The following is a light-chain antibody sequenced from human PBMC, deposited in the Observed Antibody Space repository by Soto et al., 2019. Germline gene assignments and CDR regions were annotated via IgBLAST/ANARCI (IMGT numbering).Light chain of an antibody. V-gene: IGKV3-20*01. CDR1: QSVSNNY. CDR2: GAS. J-gene: IGKJ4*01. CDR3: QQYSRSVT. Sequence: EIVLTQSPGTLSLSPGERATLSCRASQSVSNNYLAWYQQKPGQAPRLLVYGASRRAIGIPDRFSGSGSGTYFALTISRLEPEDFAVYYCQQYSRSVTFGGGTKVEIK.